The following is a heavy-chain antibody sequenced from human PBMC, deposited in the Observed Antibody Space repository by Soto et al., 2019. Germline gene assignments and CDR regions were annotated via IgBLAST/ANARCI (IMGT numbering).Heavy chain of an antibody. D-gene: IGHD1-20*01. CDR1: GFTFSNYV. Sequence: LRLSCAASGFTFSNYVMSWVRQGPGKGLEYVSAITGSGGTTSYRDSVKGRFTISRDNSKSTLYLQMHSLRGEDTGAYFCAKGGGITGTTTYYFDYWGQGTLVTVSS. CDR2: ITGSGGTT. V-gene: IGHV3-23*01. CDR3: AKGGGITGTTTYYFDY. J-gene: IGHJ4*02.